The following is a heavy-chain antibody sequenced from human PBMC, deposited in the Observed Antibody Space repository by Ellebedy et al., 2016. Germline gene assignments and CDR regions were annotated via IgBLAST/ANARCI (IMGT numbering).Heavy chain of an antibody. D-gene: IGHD6-13*01. J-gene: IGHJ4*02. V-gene: IGHV3-33*08. CDR1: GFTFSSYG. Sequence: GGSLRLSCAASGFTFSSYGMHWVRQAPGKGLEWVAVIWFDGSNKYYADSVKGRFTISRDNSKNTMYLQMNSLRAEDTAVYYCARDRISASGIFDYWGQGTLVTVSS. CDR3: ARDRISASGIFDY. CDR2: IWFDGSNK.